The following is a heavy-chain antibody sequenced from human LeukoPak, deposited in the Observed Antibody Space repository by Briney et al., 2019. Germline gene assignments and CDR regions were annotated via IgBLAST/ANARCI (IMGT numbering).Heavy chain of an antibody. CDR2: ISAYNGNT. V-gene: IGHV1-18*01. CDR1: GCTFTSYG. Sequence: ASVKVSCKASGCTFTSYGISWVRQAPGQGLEWMGWISAYNGNTNYAQKLQGRVTMTTDTSTSTAYMELRSLRSDDTAVYYCATPKSKEYQLLYFDYWGQGTLVTVSS. CDR3: ATPKSKEYQLLYFDY. J-gene: IGHJ4*02. D-gene: IGHD2-2*01.